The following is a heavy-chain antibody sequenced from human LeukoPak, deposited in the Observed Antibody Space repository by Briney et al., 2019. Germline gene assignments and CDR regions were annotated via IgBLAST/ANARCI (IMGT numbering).Heavy chain of an antibody. J-gene: IGHJ4*02. CDR1: GFTFSSYS. D-gene: IGHD4-17*01. CDR3: ARDYYGDYYFDY. Sequence: GGSLTVSCAASGFTFSSYSMNWVRRAPGKGLEWVSSISTSSYIYYADSVKGRFTISRDNAKNSLYLQMNSLRAEDTAVYYCARDYYGDYYFDYWGKGTQVSRSS. CDR2: ISTSSYI. V-gene: IGHV3-21*01.